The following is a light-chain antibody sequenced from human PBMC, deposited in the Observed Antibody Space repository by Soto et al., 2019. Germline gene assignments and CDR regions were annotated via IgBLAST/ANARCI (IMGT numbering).Light chain of an antibody. CDR1: QSISSY. CDR3: QQSYSTTPIT. V-gene: IGKV1-39*01. J-gene: IGKJ5*01. Sequence: DIQMTQPPPSLSASVGDRVTITCRSSQSISSYLNWYQQKPGKAPKLLIYAASSLQSGVPSRFSGSGSGTDFTLTISSLQPEDFAPYYCQQSYSTTPITFGQGTRLEIK. CDR2: AAS.